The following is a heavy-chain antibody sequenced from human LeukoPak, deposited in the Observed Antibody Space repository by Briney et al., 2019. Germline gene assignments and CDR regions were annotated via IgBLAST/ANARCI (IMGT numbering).Heavy chain of an antibody. CDR2: IYYSGST. Sequence: SQTLSLTCTVSGGSISSGDYYWSWIRQPPGKGLEWIGYIYYSGSTYYNPSLKSRVTISVDTSKNQFSLKLSSVTAADTAVYYCARGWNYGDYYFDYWGQGTLVTVSS. V-gene: IGHV4-30-4*08. D-gene: IGHD4-17*01. CDR1: GGSISSGDYY. CDR3: ARGWNYGDYYFDY. J-gene: IGHJ4*02.